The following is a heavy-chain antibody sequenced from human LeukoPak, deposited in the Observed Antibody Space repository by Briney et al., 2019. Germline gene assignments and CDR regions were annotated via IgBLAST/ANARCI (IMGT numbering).Heavy chain of an antibody. Sequence: GRSLRLSCAASGFTFSSYAMHWVRRAPGKGLEWVAVISYDGSNKYYADSVKGRFTISRDNSKNTLYLQMNSLRAEDTAVYYCARGQWFHTLYYGMDVWGQGTTVTVSS. CDR2: ISYDGSNK. V-gene: IGHV3-30-3*01. CDR3: ARGQWFHTLYYGMDV. CDR1: GFTFSSYA. D-gene: IGHD3-22*01. J-gene: IGHJ6*02.